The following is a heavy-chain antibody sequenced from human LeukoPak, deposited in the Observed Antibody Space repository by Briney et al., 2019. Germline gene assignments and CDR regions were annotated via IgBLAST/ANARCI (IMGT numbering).Heavy chain of an antibody. CDR3: AKERIAVAGNEGYFDY. Sequence: RRSLRLSCAASGFTFSRYGMHWVRQAPGKGLEWVAVICYYGSNKYYADSVKGRFTISRDNSNNALYLRMNSLRAEGTAVYYCAKERIAVAGNEGYFDYWGQGTLVTVSS. D-gene: IGHD6-19*01. CDR2: ICYYGSNK. CDR1: GFTFSRYG. V-gene: IGHV3-33*06. J-gene: IGHJ4*02.